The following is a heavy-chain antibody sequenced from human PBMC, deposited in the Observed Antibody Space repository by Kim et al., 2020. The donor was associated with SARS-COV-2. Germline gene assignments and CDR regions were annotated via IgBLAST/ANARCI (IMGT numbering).Heavy chain of an antibody. J-gene: IGHJ6*02. D-gene: IGHD3-10*01. V-gene: IGHV3-30*02. CDR3: AKDRAWFGELSAYYGMDV. Sequence: GRFTISRDNSKNTLYLQMNSLRAEDTAVYYCAKDRAWFGELSAYYGMDVWGQGTTVTVSS.